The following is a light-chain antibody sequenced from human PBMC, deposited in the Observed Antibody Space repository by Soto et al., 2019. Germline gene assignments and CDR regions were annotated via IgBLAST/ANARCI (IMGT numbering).Light chain of an antibody. J-gene: IGKJ5*01. CDR3: QQRNIWPPVT. CDR1: QTIIRW. Sequence: DIQRTQTPSTLSASVGDEVTIACRSSQTIIRWLAWYQQKPGRAPKLLIYDASTLESGVPSRFSGSGSGADFTLTISSLEPEDFAVYYCQQRNIWPPVTFGQGTRLEI. CDR2: DAS. V-gene: IGKV1-5*01.